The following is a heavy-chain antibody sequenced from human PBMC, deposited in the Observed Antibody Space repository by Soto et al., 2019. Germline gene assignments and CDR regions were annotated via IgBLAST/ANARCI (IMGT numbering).Heavy chain of an antibody. CDR2: IIPIFGAT. CDR3: ARPLSPHDYGDYDAFDI. V-gene: IGHV1-69*06. D-gene: IGHD4-17*01. Sequence: AASVKVSCKASGGTFSSYSISWVRQAPGQGLEWMGGIIPIFGATNYAQKFQGWVTITADTSTSTAYMELSRLRSDDTAVYYCARPLSPHDYGDYDAFDIWGQGTMVTVSS. CDR1: GGTFSSYS. J-gene: IGHJ3*02.